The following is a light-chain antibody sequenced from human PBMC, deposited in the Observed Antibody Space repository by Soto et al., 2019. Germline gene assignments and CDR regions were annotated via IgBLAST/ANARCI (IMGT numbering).Light chain of an antibody. J-gene: IGKJ4*01. CDR3: QHYDHLPPLT. CDR1: QDIKNY. CDR2: DAS. Sequence: DIQMIQSPSSLSASVGDRVTITCPASQDIKNYLNWYQQKPGKAPKLLIYDASNLETGVPSRFSGSESGTHFSLTISSLQPEDVATYYCQHYDHLPPLTFGGGTRVQIK. V-gene: IGKV1-33*01.